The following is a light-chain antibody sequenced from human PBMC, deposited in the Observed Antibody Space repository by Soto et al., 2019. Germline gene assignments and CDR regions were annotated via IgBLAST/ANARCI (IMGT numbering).Light chain of an antibody. Sequence: IVMTQCPATLSVSPVERASLSCSPSQSLSSGYLVWYQQKPGQAPRLLIYDASSRATGIPDRFSGSGSGTDFTLTISGLEPEDFAVYYCQQYGSSPSTFGQGTKVDIK. CDR2: DAS. CDR1: QSLSSGY. V-gene: IGKV3-20*01. J-gene: IGKJ1*01. CDR3: QQYGSSPST.